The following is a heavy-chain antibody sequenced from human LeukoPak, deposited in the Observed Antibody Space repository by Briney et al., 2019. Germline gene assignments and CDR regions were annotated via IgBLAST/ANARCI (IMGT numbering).Heavy chain of an antibody. Sequence: SQTLSLTCAISGDSVPSNSAVWNWIRQSPSRGLEWLGRTYYRSKWYNDYAVSVKSRITINPDTSKNQFSLQLNSVTPEDTAVYYCARGYCSGGSCYSAWYFDLWGRGTLVTVSS. CDR3: ARGYCSGGSCYSAWYFDL. D-gene: IGHD2-15*01. V-gene: IGHV6-1*01. J-gene: IGHJ2*01. CDR2: TYYRSKWYN. CDR1: GDSVPSNSAV.